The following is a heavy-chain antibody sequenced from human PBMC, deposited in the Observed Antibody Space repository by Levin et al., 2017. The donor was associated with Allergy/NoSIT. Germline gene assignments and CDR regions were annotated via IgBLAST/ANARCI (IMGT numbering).Heavy chain of an antibody. CDR2: IFYSGTT. V-gene: IGHV4-59*01. D-gene: IGHD4-17*01. J-gene: IGHJ5*02. CDR3: ARVYGDYDYRWFDP. Sequence: SQTLSLPCTVSGGSISRYYWSWIRQPPGKGLEWIGYIFYSGTTNINPSLKSRVIMSVDTSKNQFSLQLRSVTAADTAMYYCARVYGDYDYRWFDPWGQGTLVTVSS. CDR1: GGSISRYY.